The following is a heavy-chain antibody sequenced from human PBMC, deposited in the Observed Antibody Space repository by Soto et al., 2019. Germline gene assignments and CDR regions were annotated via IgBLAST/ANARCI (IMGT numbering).Heavy chain of an antibody. J-gene: IGHJ6*02. V-gene: IGHV5-51*01. CDR1: GYSFTSYW. CDR3: ARQSFGTRLTPRYYYYGMGV. Sequence: PGESLKISCKGSGYSFTSYWIGWVRQMPGKGLEWMGIIYPGDSDTRYSPSFQGQVTISADKSISTAYLQWSSLKASDTAMYYCARQSFGTRLTPRYYYYGMGVWGQGTTVTVSS. D-gene: IGHD6-13*01. CDR2: IYPGDSDT.